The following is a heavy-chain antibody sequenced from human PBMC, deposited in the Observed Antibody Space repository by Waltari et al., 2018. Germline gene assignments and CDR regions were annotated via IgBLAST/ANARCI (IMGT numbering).Heavy chain of an antibody. Sequence: DVRLSESGGGLAQPGGSLRLSCVASEFTLSNSAMNWVRQAPGKGLEWVSALVRSGFGTHYADSVKGRFAISRDNAKNTLYLQMNSLRAEDTAVYYCAKCEMYDSGWCAFFRYWGQGTLVTVSS. CDR2: LVRSGFGT. D-gene: IGHD6-19*01. J-gene: IGHJ4*02. CDR3: AKCEMYDSGWCAFFRY. CDR1: EFTLSNSA. V-gene: IGHV3-23*01.